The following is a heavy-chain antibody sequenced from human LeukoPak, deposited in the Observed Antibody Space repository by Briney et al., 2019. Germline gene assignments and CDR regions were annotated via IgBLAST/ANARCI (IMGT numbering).Heavy chain of an antibody. J-gene: IGHJ6*02. CDR1: GYTFTNYG. CDR2: ISAYNGNT. Sequence: EASVKVSCKASGYTFTNYGISWVRQAPGQGLEWMGWISAYNGNTNYAQKLQGRVTMTTDTSTSTAYMELRSLRSDDTAVYYCARDQSGSYLIYYYYGMDVWGQGTTVTVSS. V-gene: IGHV1-18*01. CDR3: ARDQSGSYLIYYYYGMDV. D-gene: IGHD1-26*01.